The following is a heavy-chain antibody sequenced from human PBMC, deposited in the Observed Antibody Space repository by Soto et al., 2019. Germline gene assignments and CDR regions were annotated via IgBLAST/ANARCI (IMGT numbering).Heavy chain of an antibody. V-gene: IGHV6-1*01. CDR1: GDSVSSNTAS. Sequence: SQTLSLTCAISGDSVSSNTASWDWIRQSPSRGLEWLGRTYFRSKWYNDYAVSVKSRIIINPDTSNNQFSLQLNSVTPEDTAVYFCAKGDNLGPKTGYAFDPWGQGIMVTVSS. CDR2: TYFRSKWYN. J-gene: IGHJ5*02. D-gene: IGHD5-12*01. CDR3: AKGDNLGPKTGYAFDP.